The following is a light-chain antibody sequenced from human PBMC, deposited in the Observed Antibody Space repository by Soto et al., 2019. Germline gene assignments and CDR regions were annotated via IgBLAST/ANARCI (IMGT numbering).Light chain of an antibody. CDR2: DAS. J-gene: IGKJ5*01. CDR1: QSINNNY. CDR3: QQYGSSPT. V-gene: IGKV3D-20*01. Sequence: EMVLTQSPATLSLSPGERATLSCGASQSINNNYLAWYQQKPGLAPRLMIYDASRRAPGIQNRLTGSGYGTDFTLTISRLEPEESAVYYCQQYGSSPTFGQGTRLEIK.